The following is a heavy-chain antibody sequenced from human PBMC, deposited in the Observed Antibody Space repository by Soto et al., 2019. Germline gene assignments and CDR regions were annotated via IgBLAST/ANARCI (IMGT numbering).Heavy chain of an antibody. CDR3: ARDPYSGGLNVDY. D-gene: IGHD1-26*01. CDR1: GFTFSSYG. CDR2: IWYDGSNK. V-gene: IGHV3-33*01. J-gene: IGHJ4*02. Sequence: QVQLVESGGGVVQAGRSLRLSCAASGFTFSSYGMHWVRQAPGKGLEWVAVIWYDGSNKYYADSVKGRFTISRDNSKNTLYLQMNSLRAEDTAVYYCARDPYSGGLNVDYWGQGTLVTVSS.